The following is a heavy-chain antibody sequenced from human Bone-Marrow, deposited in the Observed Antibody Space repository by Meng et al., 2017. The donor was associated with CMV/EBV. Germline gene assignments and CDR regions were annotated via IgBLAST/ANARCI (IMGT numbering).Heavy chain of an antibody. CDR2: ISSSSSYI. CDR1: GFTFSSYS. CDR3: ARLFYDYVWGSYPYYFDY. Sequence: EVXLVESGGXLVKPGGSLRLSCGASGFTFSSYSMNWVRQAPGKGLEWVSSISSSSSYIYYADSVKGRFTISRDNAKNSLYLQMNSLRAEDTAVYYCARLFYDYVWGSYPYYFDYWGQGTLVTVAS. V-gene: IGHV3-21*01. D-gene: IGHD3-16*01. J-gene: IGHJ4*02.